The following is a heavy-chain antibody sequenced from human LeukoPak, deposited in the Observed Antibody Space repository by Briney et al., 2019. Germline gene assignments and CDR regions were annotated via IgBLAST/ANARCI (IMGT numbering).Heavy chain of an antibody. V-gene: IGHV1-69*13. D-gene: IGHD4-17*01. CDR2: IIPIFGTA. Sequence: SVKVSCKASGGTFSSYAISWVRQAPGQGLEWMGGIIPIFGTANYAQKFQGRVTITADESTSTAYMELSSLRSEDTAVYYCARDMTTVTTGDYWGQGTLVTVSS. CDR3: ARDMTTVTTGDY. J-gene: IGHJ4*02. CDR1: GGTFSSYA.